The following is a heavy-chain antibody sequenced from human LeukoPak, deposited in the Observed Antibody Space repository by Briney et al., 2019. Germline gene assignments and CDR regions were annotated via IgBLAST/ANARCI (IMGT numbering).Heavy chain of an antibody. CDR3: AREVKAVASYYYYGMDV. D-gene: IGHD6-19*01. CDR1: GFTFSSYE. Sequence: PGGSLRLSCAASGFTFSSYEMNWVRQAPGKGLEWVSYISSSGSTIYYADSVKGRFTISRDNAKNSLYLQMNSLRAEDTAVYYCAREVKAVASYYYYGMDVWGQGTTVTVSS. V-gene: IGHV3-48*03. CDR2: ISSSGSTI. J-gene: IGHJ6*02.